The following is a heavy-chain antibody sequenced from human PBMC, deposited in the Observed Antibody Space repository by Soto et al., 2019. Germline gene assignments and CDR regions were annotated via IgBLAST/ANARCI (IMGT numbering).Heavy chain of an antibody. J-gene: IGHJ6*02. V-gene: IGHV6-1*01. CDR1: WEKVSSNRAA. CDR3: AIGWYSSPPYYGMDV. D-gene: IGHD6-13*01. CDR2: TYYRSKWYN. Sequence: SQTLSDTCAISWEKVSSNRAAWDWFRQSQSRQIEWLGRTYYRSKWYNDYAVSVKSRLTINPDTSKNQFFLQLNSVTPEDTAVYYCAIGWYSSPPYYGMDVWGQGTTVTVSS.